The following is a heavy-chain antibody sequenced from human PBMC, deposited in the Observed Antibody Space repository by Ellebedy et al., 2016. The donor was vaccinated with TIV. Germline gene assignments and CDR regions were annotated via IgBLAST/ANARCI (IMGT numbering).Heavy chain of an antibody. CDR2: IRYDGSNK. Sequence: GGSLRLSCAASGFTFSSYGMHWVRQAPGKGLEWVAFIRYDGSNKYYAVSVKGRFTISRDNFKNTLYLQMNSLRAEDTAVYYCAKIGAAGIPFYYYYYGMDVWGQGTTVTVSS. CDR3: AKIGAAGIPFYYYYYGMDV. V-gene: IGHV3-30*02. D-gene: IGHD6-13*01. J-gene: IGHJ6*02. CDR1: GFTFSSYG.